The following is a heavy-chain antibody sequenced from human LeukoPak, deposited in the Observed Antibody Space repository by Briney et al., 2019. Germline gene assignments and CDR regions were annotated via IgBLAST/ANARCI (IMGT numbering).Heavy chain of an antibody. V-gene: IGHV3-11*01. Sequence: GGSLRLSCAASGFTFSDYYMSWIRQAPGRGLEWVSYISSSGSTIYYADSVKGRFTISRDNAKNSLYLQMNSLRAEDTAVYYCARAAEYYYDSSGYYSYWGQGTLVTVSS. CDR3: ARAAEYYYDSSGYYSY. D-gene: IGHD3-22*01. CDR2: ISSSGSTI. J-gene: IGHJ4*02. CDR1: GFTFSDYY.